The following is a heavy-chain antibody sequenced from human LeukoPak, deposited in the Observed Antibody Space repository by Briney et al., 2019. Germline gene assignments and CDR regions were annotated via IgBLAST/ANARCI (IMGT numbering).Heavy chain of an antibody. J-gene: IGHJ4*02. CDR3: ARDLGQGSSWFHFDY. CDR1: GYTFTSYG. Sequence: GASVKVSCKASGYTFTSYGISWVRQAPGQGLEWMGWISAYNGNTNYAQKLQGRVTMTTDTSTSTAYMELRSLGSDDTAVYYCARDLGQGSSWFHFDYWGQGTLVTVSS. D-gene: IGHD6-13*01. V-gene: IGHV1-18*01. CDR2: ISAYNGNT.